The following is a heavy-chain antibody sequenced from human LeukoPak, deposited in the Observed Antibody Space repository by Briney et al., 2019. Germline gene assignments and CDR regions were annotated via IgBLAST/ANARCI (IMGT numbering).Heavy chain of an antibody. CDR1: GFIVSNNY. V-gene: IGHV3-53*01. CDR3: ATRVSTSRSFDY. Sequence: GGSLRLSCAPSGFIVSNNYMTWVRQAPGKGLEWVSVIYSGGSTYYADSVKGRFAISRDNSKNTLYLQMNSLRAEDTAVYYCATRVSTSRSFDYWGQGTLITVSS. CDR2: IYSGGST. J-gene: IGHJ4*02.